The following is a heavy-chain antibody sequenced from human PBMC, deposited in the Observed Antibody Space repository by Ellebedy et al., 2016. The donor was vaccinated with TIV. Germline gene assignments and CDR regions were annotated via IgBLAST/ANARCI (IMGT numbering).Heavy chain of an antibody. J-gene: IGHJ4*02. V-gene: IGHV3-23*01. CDR1: GFTFSSYA. D-gene: IGHD1-14*01. CDR2: FSVSGDST. Sequence: GESLKISCAAPGFTFSSYAMSWVRPAPGKGLEWVSGFSVSGDSTYYADSVKGRFTISRDNSKNTLYLQMNSLRAEDTAIYYCAKGRSGTYIHHASDSWGQGTLVTVSS. CDR3: AKGRSGTYIHHASDS.